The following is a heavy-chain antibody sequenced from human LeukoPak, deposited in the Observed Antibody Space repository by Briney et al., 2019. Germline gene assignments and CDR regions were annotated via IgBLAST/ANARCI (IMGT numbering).Heavy chain of an antibody. J-gene: IGHJ3*02. CDR2: IYTSGST. CDR1: GGSISSYY. Sequence: SETLSLTCTVSGGSISSYYWSWIRQPAGKGLEWIGRIYTSGSTNYNPSLKGRVTMSVDTSKNQFSLKLSSVTAADTAVYYCAREDDSSGYYFTGDAFDIWGQGTMVTISS. D-gene: IGHD3-22*01. V-gene: IGHV4-4*07. CDR3: AREDDSSGYYFTGDAFDI.